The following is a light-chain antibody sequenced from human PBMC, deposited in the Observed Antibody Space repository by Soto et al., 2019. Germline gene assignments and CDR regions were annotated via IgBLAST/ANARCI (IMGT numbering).Light chain of an antibody. J-gene: IGKJ3*01. V-gene: IGKV3-20*01. CDR2: GAS. Sequence: EIVLTQSPGTLSLSPGESATLSCKACESIYINSFAWYYQKPGQPPRLLIYGASTRATGIPDRFSGSGSGTDFVLSIDRLEVEDSGIYYCQQYGASPFTFGPGTRVDI. CDR1: ESIYINS. CDR3: QQYGASPFT.